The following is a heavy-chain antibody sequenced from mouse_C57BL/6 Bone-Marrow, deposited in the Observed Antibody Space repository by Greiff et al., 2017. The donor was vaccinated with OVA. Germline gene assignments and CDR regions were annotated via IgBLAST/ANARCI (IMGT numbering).Heavy chain of an antibody. J-gene: IGHJ2*01. V-gene: IGHV1-82*01. CDR3: FTYGSRG. Sequence: VKVVESGPELVKPGASVKISCKASGYAFSSSWMNWVKQRPGKGLEWIGRIYPGDGDTNYNGKFKGKATLTADKSSSTAYMQLSSLTSEDSAVYFCFTYGSRGWGQGTTLTVSS. CDR1: GYAFSSSW. CDR2: IYPGDGDT. D-gene: IGHD1-1*01.